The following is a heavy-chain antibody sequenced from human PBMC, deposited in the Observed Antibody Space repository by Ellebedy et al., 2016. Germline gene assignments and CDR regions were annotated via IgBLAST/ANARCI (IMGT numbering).Heavy chain of an antibody. V-gene: IGHV3-48*04. CDR3: ARDRHGDF. Sequence: GGSLRLSCVGSGFIFSNYGINWVRQSPGKGLEWVSYISNSSSLIYYADAVKGRFTISRDNAKNSVWLQMNSLRAEDSATYYWARDRHGDFWGQGTLVTVSS. CDR1: GFIFSNYG. CDR2: ISNSSSLI. J-gene: IGHJ4*02.